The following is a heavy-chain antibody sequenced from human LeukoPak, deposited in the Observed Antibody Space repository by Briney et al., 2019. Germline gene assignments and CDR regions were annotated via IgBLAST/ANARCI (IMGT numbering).Heavy chain of an antibody. V-gene: IGHV3-15*01. Sequence: GGSLRLSCAASGFTFSNAWMTWVRQAPGQGLEWVARIKSKTDGETTDYAAPVKGRFTISRDDSKNTLCLQMNSLKTEDTAVYYCTTDYYDYVWGSYRPDYWGQGTLVTVSS. D-gene: IGHD3-16*02. CDR1: GFTFSNAW. J-gene: IGHJ4*02. CDR2: IKSKTDGETT. CDR3: TTDYYDYVWGSYRPDY.